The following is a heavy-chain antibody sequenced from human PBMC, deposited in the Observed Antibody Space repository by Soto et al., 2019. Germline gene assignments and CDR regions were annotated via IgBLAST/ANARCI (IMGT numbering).Heavy chain of an antibody. J-gene: IGHJ3*02. D-gene: IGHD3-22*01. CDR1: GFTFSSYG. Sequence: QVQLVESGGGVVQPGRSLRLSCAASGFTFSSYGMHWVRQAPGKGLEGVAVIWYDGSNKYYADSVKGRFTISRDNSKNTLYLQMNSLRAEDTAVYYCARDYYDSSGYYYEPVDAFDIWGQGTMVTVSS. CDR3: ARDYYDSSGYYYEPVDAFDI. V-gene: IGHV3-33*01. CDR2: IWYDGSNK.